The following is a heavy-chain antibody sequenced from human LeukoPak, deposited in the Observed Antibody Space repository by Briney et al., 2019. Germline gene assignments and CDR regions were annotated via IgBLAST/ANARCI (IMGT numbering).Heavy chain of an antibody. Sequence: NPGRSLRLSCAASGFTFSSYGMHWVRQAPGKGLEWVAVIWYDGSNKYYADSVKGRFTISRDNSKDTLYLQMNSLRAEDTAVYYCARGLGGYTRGPFDYWGQGTLVNVSS. CDR1: GFTFSSYG. J-gene: IGHJ4*02. V-gene: IGHV3-33*01. CDR3: ARGLGGYTRGPFDY. CDR2: IWYDGSNK. D-gene: IGHD5-12*01.